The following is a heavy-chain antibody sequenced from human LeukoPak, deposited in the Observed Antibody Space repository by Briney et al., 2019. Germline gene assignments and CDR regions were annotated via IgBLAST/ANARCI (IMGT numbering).Heavy chain of an antibody. Sequence: GGSLRLSCAASGFTFSSYSMNWVRQAPGKGLEWVSSISSSSSYIYYADSVKGRFTISRDNAKNSLYLQMNSLRAEDTAVYYCARARRGDYDFWSGYYIFDYWGQGTLVTVSS. CDR3: ARARRGDYDFWSGYYIFDY. CDR2: ISSSSSYI. J-gene: IGHJ4*02. D-gene: IGHD3-3*01. V-gene: IGHV3-21*01. CDR1: GFTFSSYS.